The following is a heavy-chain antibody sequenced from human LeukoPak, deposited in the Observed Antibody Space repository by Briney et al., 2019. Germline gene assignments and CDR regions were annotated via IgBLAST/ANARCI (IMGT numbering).Heavy chain of an antibody. V-gene: IGHV3-21*01. CDR2: ISSSSSYI. J-gene: IGHJ4*02. D-gene: IGHD6-13*01. CDR1: GFTFSSYS. Sequence: GGSLRLSCAASGFTFSSYSMNWVRQAPWKGLEWVSSISSSSSYIYYADSVKGRFTISRDNAKNSLYLQMNSLRAEDTAVYYCATGQQLDPSDYWGQGTLVTVSS. CDR3: ATGQQLDPSDY.